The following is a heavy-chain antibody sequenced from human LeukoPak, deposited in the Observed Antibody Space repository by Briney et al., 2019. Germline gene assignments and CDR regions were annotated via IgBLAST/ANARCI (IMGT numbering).Heavy chain of an antibody. J-gene: IGHJ3*02. D-gene: IGHD3-10*01. CDR1: GFNFADSA. CDR2: ISFNGRNT. V-gene: IGHV3-23*01. Sequence: GGSLRLSCAASGFNFADSAMSWVRQTPRKGLEWVSLISFNGRNTYYGDSVKGRFTISRDNSKNTLYLQMNSLRAEDTAVYYCARARGESAFDIWGQGTMVTVSS. CDR3: ARARGESAFDI.